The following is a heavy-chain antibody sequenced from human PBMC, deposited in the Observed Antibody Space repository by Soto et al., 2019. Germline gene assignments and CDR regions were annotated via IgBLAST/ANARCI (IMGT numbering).Heavy chain of an antibody. CDR3: ARVAHYDYGDYNNWFDP. CDR1: GYTFTSYA. D-gene: IGHD4-17*01. Sequence: QVQLVQSGAEVKKPGASVKVSCKACGYTFTSYAMHWVRQAPGQRLEWMGWINAGNGNTKYSQKFQGRVTITRDTSASTAYMELSSLRSEDTAVYYCARVAHYDYGDYNNWFDPWGQGTLVTVSS. J-gene: IGHJ5*02. V-gene: IGHV1-3*01. CDR2: INAGNGNT.